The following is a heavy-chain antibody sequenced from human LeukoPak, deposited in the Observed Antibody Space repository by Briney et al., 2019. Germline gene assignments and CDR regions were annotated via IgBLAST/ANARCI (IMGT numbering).Heavy chain of an antibody. J-gene: IGHJ6*03. Sequence: GGSLRLSCAASGFTFSSYAMSWVRQAPAKGLEWVSAISGSGGSTYYADSVKGRFTISRDNSKNTLYLQMNSLRAEDTAVYYCAKERKYYDFWSGYPLGYYMDVWGKGTTVTVSS. CDR2: ISGSGGST. CDR3: AKERKYYDFWSGYPLGYYMDV. CDR1: GFTFSSYA. V-gene: IGHV3-23*01. D-gene: IGHD3-3*01.